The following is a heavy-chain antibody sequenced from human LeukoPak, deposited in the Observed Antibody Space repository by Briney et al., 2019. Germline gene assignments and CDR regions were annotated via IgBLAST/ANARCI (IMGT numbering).Heavy chain of an antibody. CDR2: IINSGVST. J-gene: IGHJ4*02. CDR1: GFTFTNYA. Sequence: PGGSLRLSCAASGFTFTNYAMSWVRQAPGKGLEWVSEIINSGVSTYLADSVKGRFTISRDNSKNTLSLQMHSLRAEDTAVYYCAALPTGYQNFDYWGQGTLVTVSS. CDR3: AALPTGYQNFDY. D-gene: IGHD3-9*01. V-gene: IGHV3-23*01.